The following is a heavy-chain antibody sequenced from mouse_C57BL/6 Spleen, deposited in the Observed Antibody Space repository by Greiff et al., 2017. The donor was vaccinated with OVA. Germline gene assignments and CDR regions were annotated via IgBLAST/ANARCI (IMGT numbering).Heavy chain of an antibody. V-gene: IGHV3-5*01. Sequence: EVQLQQSGPGLVKPSQTVFLTCTVTGISITTGNYRWSWIRQFPGNKLEWIGYIYYSGTITYNPSLTSRTTITRDTPKNQFFLEMNSLTAEDTATYYCARETGAYYYAMDYWGQGTSVTVSS. CDR3: ARETGAYYYAMDY. J-gene: IGHJ4*01. CDR2: IYYSGTI. CDR1: GISITTGNYR. D-gene: IGHD4-1*01.